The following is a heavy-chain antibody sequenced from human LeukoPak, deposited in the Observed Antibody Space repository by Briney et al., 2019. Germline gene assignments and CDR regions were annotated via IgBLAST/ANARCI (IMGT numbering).Heavy chain of an antibody. V-gene: IGHV1-18*01. CDR3: ARYYYYYGMDV. Sequence: GASVKVSCKASGYTFTSYGISWVRQAPGQGLEWMGWISAYNGNTNYAQKLQGRVTMTTDTSTSTAYMELRSLRSDDTAVYYCARYYYYYGMDVWGQGTTVTVSS. J-gene: IGHJ6*02. CDR2: ISAYNGNT. CDR1: GYTFTSYG.